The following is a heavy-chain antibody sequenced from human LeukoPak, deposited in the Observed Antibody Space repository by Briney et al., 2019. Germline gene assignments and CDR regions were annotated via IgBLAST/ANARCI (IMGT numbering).Heavy chain of an antibody. Sequence: GGSLRLSCAASGFTLSNYGMHWVRQAPGKGLEWVAVIWYDGSNKQYVDSVKGRFTISRDNSKNTLYLQMNSLRAEDTAVYYCASGPGYSGYDYDYWGQGTLVTVSS. V-gene: IGHV3-33*01. J-gene: IGHJ4*02. CDR2: IWYDGSNK. CDR1: GFTLSNYG. CDR3: ASGPGYSGYDYDY. D-gene: IGHD5-12*01.